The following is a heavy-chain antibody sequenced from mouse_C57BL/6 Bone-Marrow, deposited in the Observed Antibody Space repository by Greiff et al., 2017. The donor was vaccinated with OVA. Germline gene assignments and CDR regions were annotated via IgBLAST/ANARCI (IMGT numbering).Heavy chain of an antibody. CDR2: IDPENGDT. Sequence: EVQLQQSGAELVRPGASVKLSCTASGFNIKDDYMHWVKQRPDQGLEWIGWIDPENGDTEYASKFQGKATITADTTSNTAYLQLSSLTSEDTAVYYCTTAYYSNYVGYWGQGTTLTVSS. V-gene: IGHV14-4*01. D-gene: IGHD2-5*01. J-gene: IGHJ2*01. CDR3: TTAYYSNYVGY. CDR1: GFNIKDDY.